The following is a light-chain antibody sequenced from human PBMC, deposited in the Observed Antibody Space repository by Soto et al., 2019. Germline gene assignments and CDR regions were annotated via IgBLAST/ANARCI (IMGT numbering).Light chain of an antibody. CDR2: GVT. CDR3: SSYTTISTLVV. Sequence: QPVLTQPASVSGSPGQSITISCTGTSSDIGGYNYVSWYRHHPGKAPELIIYGVTNRPSGVSIRFSGSKSGNTASLTISGLQAEDEADYYCSSYTTISTLVVFGGGTKLTVL. J-gene: IGLJ2*01. V-gene: IGLV2-14*03. CDR1: SSDIGGYNY.